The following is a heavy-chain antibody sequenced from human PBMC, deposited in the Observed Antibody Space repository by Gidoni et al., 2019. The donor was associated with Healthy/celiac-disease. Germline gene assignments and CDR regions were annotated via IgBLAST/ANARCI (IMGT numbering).Heavy chain of an antibody. V-gene: IGHV4-30-2*01. CDR3: AREGYYDSSGYYSMYAFDI. D-gene: IGHD3-22*01. Sequence: QLQLQESGSGLVKPSQTLSLTCAVSGGSISSGGYSWRWIRQPPGKGLEWIGYIYHSGSTYYNPSLKSRVTISVDRSKNQFSLKLSSVTAADTAVYYCAREGYYDSSGYYSMYAFDIWGQGTMVTVSS. CDR2: IYHSGST. J-gene: IGHJ3*02. CDR1: GGSISSGGYS.